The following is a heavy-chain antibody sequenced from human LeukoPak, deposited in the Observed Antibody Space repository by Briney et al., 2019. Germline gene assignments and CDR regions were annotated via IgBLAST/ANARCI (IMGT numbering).Heavy chain of an antibody. Sequence: GRSLRPSCAASGFTFDDYAMHWVRQAPGKGLEWVSGISWNSGSIGYADSVKGRFTISRDNAKNSLYLQMNSLRAEDTALYYCAKASWHDNWFDPWGQGTLVTVSS. J-gene: IGHJ5*02. V-gene: IGHV3-9*01. CDR1: GFTFDDYA. D-gene: IGHD2-2*01. CDR3: AKASWHDNWFDP. CDR2: ISWNSGSI.